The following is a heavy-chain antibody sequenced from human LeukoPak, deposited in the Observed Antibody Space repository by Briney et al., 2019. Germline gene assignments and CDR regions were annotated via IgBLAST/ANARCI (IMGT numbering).Heavy chain of an antibody. CDR1: GYTFTSYG. Sequence: GASVKVSCKASGYTFTSYGISWVRQAPGQGLEWMGWISAYNGNTNYVQQPKGRVTMHTEASTSTGYMELRSLRSGDTAVYYCAREIPYCSGGSCYGRGFDPWGQGTLVTVSS. CDR2: ISAYNGNT. V-gene: IGHV1-18*01. J-gene: IGHJ5*02. CDR3: AREIPYCSGGSCYGRGFDP. D-gene: IGHD2-15*01.